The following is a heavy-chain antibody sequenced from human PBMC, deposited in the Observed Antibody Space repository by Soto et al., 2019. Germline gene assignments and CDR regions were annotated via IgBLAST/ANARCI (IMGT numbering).Heavy chain of an antibody. Sequence: EVQLLESGGNLVQPGGSLRLSCAASGFSFSTYALTWVRQAPGKGLEWVSGISASGATTYYADSVKGRFTISRDNSKNTVYLQMDNLRTEDSAVYYCAKDRYYDTPGWFDPWGQGSRVIVSS. CDR1: GFSFSTYA. D-gene: IGHD3-22*01. V-gene: IGHV3-23*01. CDR2: ISASGATT. CDR3: AKDRYYDTPGWFDP. J-gene: IGHJ5*02.